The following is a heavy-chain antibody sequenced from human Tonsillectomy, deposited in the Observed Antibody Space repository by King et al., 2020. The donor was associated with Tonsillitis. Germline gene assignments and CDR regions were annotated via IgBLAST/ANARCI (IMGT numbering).Heavy chain of an antibody. CDR2: INHDGRAK. CDR1: GFTFSNHW. Sequence: VQLVESGGGLVQPGGSLRLSCAGAGFTFSNHWMNWVRQAPGEGPEWVANINHDGRAKYYVDSVKGRFTISRDNSKNSLYLQMISLRVEDTAAYYCVRDQDLWGQGTLVTVSS. V-gene: IGHV3-7*01. J-gene: IGHJ5*02. CDR3: VRDQDL.